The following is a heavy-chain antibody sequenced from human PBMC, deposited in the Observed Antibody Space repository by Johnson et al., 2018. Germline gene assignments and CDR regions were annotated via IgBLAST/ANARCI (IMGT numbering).Heavy chain of an antibody. CDR2: INHSGST. V-gene: IGHV4-34*01. CDR3: ARDVYTHYDFWSGYHGMDV. D-gene: IGHD3-3*01. J-gene: IGHJ6*02. Sequence: QVQLQQWGAGLLKPSETLSLTCAVYGGSFSGYYWSWIRQPPGTGLEWIGEINHSGSTNYNPSLKSRVTIAVDTSKNQFSLKLSSVTAADTAVYYCARDVYTHYDFWSGYHGMDVWGQGTTVTVSS. CDR1: GGSFSGYY.